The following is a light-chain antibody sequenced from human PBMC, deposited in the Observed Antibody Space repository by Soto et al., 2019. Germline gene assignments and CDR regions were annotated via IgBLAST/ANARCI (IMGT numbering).Light chain of an antibody. CDR2: SNN. Sequence: QSVLTQPPSASGTPGQRVTISCSGSSSNIGSKTVNWYQQLPGTAPKLLIYSNNQRPSGVPDRFSGSKSGTSASLAISGLQSEDGADYYCAAWDDSLNGYVVFGGGTKVTVL. CDR3: AAWDDSLNGYVV. V-gene: IGLV1-44*01. J-gene: IGLJ2*01. CDR1: SSNIGSKT.